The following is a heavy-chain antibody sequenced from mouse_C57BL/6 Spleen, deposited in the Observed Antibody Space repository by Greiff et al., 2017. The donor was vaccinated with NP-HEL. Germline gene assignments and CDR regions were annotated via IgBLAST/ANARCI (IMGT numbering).Heavy chain of an antibody. CDR1: ASPFPGYW. CDR3: ARGASYWMDY. D-gene: IGHD6-1*01. J-gene: IGHJ4*01. CDR2: ILPGSGSN. Sequence: VQLQESGAELMKPGASVKLSCKATASPFPGYWIGGLKQSPGLGLEWIGEILPGSGSNNYNEKFKGKATFTADTSSNTAYMQLSSLTTEDSAIYYCARGASYWMDYWGQGTSVTVSS. V-gene: IGHV1-9*01.